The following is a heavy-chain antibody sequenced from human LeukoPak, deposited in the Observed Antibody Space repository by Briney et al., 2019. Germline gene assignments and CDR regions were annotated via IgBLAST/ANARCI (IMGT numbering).Heavy chain of an antibody. V-gene: IGHV1-69*04. CDR2: IIPILGIA. Sequence: SVKVSCKASGGTFSSYAISWVRQAPGQGLEWMGRIIPILGIANYAQKFQGRVTITADKSTSTAYMELSSLRSEDTAVYYCARDPMDYGDYVYRQWGERYNWFDPWGQGTLVTVSS. D-gene: IGHD4-17*01. CDR1: GGTFSSYA. J-gene: IGHJ5*02. CDR3: ARDPMDYGDYVYRQWGERYNWFDP.